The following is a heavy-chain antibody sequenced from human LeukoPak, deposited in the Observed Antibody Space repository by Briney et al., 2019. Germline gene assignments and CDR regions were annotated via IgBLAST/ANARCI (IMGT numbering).Heavy chain of an antibody. J-gene: IGHJ3*02. V-gene: IGHV4-34*01. CDR2: INHSGST. Sequence: SETPSLTCAVYGGSFSGYYWSWIRQPPGKGLEWIGEINHSGSTNYNPSLKSRVTISVDTSKNQFSLKLSSVTAADTAVYYCASRLKSLSGYYAFDIWGQGTMVTVSS. CDR1: GGSFSGYY. D-gene: IGHD3-22*01. CDR3: ASRLKSLSGYYAFDI.